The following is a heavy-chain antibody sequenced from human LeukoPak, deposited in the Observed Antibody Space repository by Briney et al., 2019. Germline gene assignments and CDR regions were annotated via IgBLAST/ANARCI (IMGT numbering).Heavy chain of an antibody. CDR1: GFTVSSNY. D-gene: IGHD1-26*01. CDR2: VYSGGSI. CDR3: ARGRGSYYPWFDP. V-gene: IGHV3-66*02. Sequence: GGSLRLSCAASGFTVSSNYTSWVRQAPGKGLEWVSVVYSGGSIYYAGSVKGRFTISRDNSKNTLYLQMNSLSAEDSAVYYCARGRGSYYPWFDPWGQGTLVTVSS. J-gene: IGHJ5*02.